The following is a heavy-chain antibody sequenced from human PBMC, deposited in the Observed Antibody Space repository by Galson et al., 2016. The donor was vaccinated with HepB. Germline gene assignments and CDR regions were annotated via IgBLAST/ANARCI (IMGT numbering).Heavy chain of an antibody. CDR2: ISTYDGDT. D-gene: IGHD2-15*01. J-gene: IGHJ3*02. Sequence: ISTYDGDTNYAQNLQGRVTMTTDTSTTTAYMELRSLRSDDTAMYYCARDWYCSAGSCYDAFDIWGQGTMVTVSS. CDR3: ARDWYCSAGSCYDAFDI. V-gene: IGHV1-18*01.